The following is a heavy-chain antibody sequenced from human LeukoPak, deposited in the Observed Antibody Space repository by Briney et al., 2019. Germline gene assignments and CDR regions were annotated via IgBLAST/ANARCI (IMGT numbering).Heavy chain of an antibody. CDR1: GFTFSSYS. CDR3: ARVLHKRNYDSTTYYGY. Sequence: GGSLRLSCAASGFTFSSYSMNWVRQAPGKGLEWVSYISSSSSTIYYADSVEGRFTISRDNAKNSLYLQINRLRAEDTAVYYCARVLHKRNYDSTTYYGYWGQGTLVTVSS. J-gene: IGHJ4*02. CDR2: ISSSSSTI. V-gene: IGHV3-48*01. D-gene: IGHD3-22*01.